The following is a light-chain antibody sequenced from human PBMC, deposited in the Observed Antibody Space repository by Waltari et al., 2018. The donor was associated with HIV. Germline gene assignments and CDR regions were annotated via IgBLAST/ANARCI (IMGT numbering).Light chain of an antibody. J-gene: IGKJ5*01. CDR3: QQTSRTPHT. V-gene: IGKV1-39*01. Sequence: DIQMTQSPPSLSASVGDRVTITCRASQMIENFLNWYQQTPGKPPNLLIVAASSLQRGIPSRFSGSGSGTEFTLTINSLQPEDFATYYCQQTSRTPHTFGHGTRLE. CDR2: AAS. CDR1: QMIENF.